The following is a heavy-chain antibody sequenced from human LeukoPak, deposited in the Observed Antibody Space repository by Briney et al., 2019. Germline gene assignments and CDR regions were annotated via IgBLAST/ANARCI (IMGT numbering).Heavy chain of an antibody. CDR2: ISNDGRDK. Sequence: GGSLRLSCAASGLTFSTCAMHWVRQAPGKGLAWVAVISNDGRDKHYADSVKGRFTISRDNSKNTLYLQMNSLRVEDTAVYYCARDKSMIADYYFTYWGQGTLVTVSS. J-gene: IGHJ4*02. CDR1: GLTFSTCA. CDR3: ARDKSMIADYYFTY. V-gene: IGHV3-30*04. D-gene: IGHD2-21*01.